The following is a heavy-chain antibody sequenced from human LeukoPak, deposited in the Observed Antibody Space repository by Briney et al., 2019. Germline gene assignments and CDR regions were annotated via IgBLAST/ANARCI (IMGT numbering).Heavy chain of an antibody. D-gene: IGHD2-15*01. CDR3: ARHVEDIGGTEWGLEIGVVVGSAPAWHFDL. V-gene: IGHV4-39*01. CDR2: IYYSGST. CDR1: GGSISSNNYY. J-gene: IGHJ2*01. Sequence: PSETLSLTCTVSGGSISSNNYYWGWIRQPPGKGLEWIGCIYYSGSTHYNPSLKSRVSISVDTSKNQFSLKLSSVTAADTAVYYCARHVEDIGGTEWGLEIGVVVGSAPAWHFDLWGRGTLVTVSS.